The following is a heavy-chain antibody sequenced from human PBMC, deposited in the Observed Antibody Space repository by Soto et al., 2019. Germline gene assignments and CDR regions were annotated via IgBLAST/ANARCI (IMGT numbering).Heavy chain of an antibody. V-gene: IGHV3-33*01. CDR1: GFTFSSYG. D-gene: IGHD5-12*01. Sequence: QVQLVESGGGVVQPGRSLRLSCAASGFTFSSYGMHWVRQAPGKGLEWVAVIWFDGSNKWYADSVKGRFTISRDNSKNTLSLRMNSLRAEDTAVYSCARERGYSGYDSPRYDYGMAVWGQGTTVTFS. CDR2: IWFDGSNK. CDR3: ARERGYSGYDSPRYDYGMAV. J-gene: IGHJ6*02.